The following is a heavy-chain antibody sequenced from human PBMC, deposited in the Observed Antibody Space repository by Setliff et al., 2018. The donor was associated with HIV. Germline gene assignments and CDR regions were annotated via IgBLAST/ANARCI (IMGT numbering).Heavy chain of an antibody. CDR1: GGSISSDCCY. CDR2: IYYSGYT. CDR3: ARRGTHGAFDI. Sequence: SETLSLTCSVSGGSISSDCCYWGWIRQPPGKGLEWIASIYYSGYTYSNPSLKSRATISVDTSKNQFSLKLNSVTAADTAVYYCARRGTHGAFDIWGQGTMVTVSS. V-gene: IGHV4-39*01. D-gene: IGHD3-10*01. J-gene: IGHJ3*02.